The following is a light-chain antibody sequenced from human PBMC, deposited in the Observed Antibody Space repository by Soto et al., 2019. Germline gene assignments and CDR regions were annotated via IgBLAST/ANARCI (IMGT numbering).Light chain of an antibody. V-gene: IGKV1-5*01. CDR2: DAS. CDR1: QSIGSS. J-gene: IGKJ1*01. Sequence: DIQMTQSPSTLSASVGDRVTITCRASQSIGSSLAWYQQKPGKAPNLLISDASNLERGVPSRFGGSGSGTEFTLSIRSLQPDDFATYYCQQYNGYSRTFGQGPKVEVK. CDR3: QQYNGYSRT.